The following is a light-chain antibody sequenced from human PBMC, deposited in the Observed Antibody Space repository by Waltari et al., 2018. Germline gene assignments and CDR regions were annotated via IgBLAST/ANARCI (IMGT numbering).Light chain of an antibody. Sequence: QSALTQPTSVSGSPGQSITISCTGTSRDVGFYNYVAWYQPYPGKVPQLLIYDVSDRPSGVSRRFCGSKSGNTASLTISGLQADDEADYYCNSYTGSSSWVFGGGTKLTVL. CDR3: NSYTGSSSWV. CDR1: SRDVGFYNY. J-gene: IGLJ3*02. CDR2: DVS. V-gene: IGLV2-14*01.